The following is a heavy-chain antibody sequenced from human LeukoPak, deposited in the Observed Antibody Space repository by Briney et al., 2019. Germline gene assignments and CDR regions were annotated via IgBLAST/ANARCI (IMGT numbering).Heavy chain of an antibody. Sequence: GGSLRLSCAASGFTFSSHGMHWVRQAPGKGLEWVAFIRNDGSNKYYADSVKGRFTISRDNSKNTLYLQMNSLRTEDAALYYCAKDDILTGYSFDYWGQGTLVTVSS. D-gene: IGHD3-9*01. CDR2: IRNDGSNK. CDR1: GFTFSSHG. CDR3: AKDDILTGYSFDY. V-gene: IGHV3-30*02. J-gene: IGHJ4*02.